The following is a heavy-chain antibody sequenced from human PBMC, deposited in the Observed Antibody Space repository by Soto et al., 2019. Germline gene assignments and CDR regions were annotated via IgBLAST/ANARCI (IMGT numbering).Heavy chain of an antibody. CDR3: ARDMAWGPLMKAFDI. CDR1: GFTFSSYW. V-gene: IGHV3-7*03. CDR2: IKQDGSEK. J-gene: IGHJ3*02. Sequence: GGSLRLSCAASGFTFSSYWMSWVRQAPGKGLEWVANIKQDGSEKYYVDSVKGRFTISRDNAKNSLYLQMNSLRAEDTAVYYCARDMAWGPLMKAFDIWGQGTMVTVSS. D-gene: IGHD7-27*01.